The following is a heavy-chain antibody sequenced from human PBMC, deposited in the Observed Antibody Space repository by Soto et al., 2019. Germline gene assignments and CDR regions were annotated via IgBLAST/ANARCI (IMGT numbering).Heavy chain of an antibody. V-gene: IGHV4-59*08. CDR1: GASISSYY. D-gene: IGHD3-10*01. CDR3: ARHFSGYGSGQDWFAL. CDR2: IYYDGTT. Sequence: SETLSLTCTVSGASISSYYWSWFRQPPGKGLEWIGYIYYDGTTNHNPSLKSRVIILVGTSKNQFSLKLNSVTAADTAVYYCARHFSGYGSGQDWFALSGRGTLVLVSS. J-gene: IGHJ5*02.